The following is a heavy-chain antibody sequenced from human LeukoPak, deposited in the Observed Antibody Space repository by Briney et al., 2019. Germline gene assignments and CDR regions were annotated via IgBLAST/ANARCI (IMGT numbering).Heavy chain of an antibody. Sequence: SETLSLTCTVSGGSISSYYWSWIRQPPGKGLEWIGYIYNDGSTNYSPSLRSRVAISVDTTKNQVPLKLTSLTAADTAVYYCAGDRYSSIWSYYWGQGTLVTVSS. V-gene: IGHV4-59*03. CDR2: IYNDGST. CDR3: AGDRYSSIWSYY. D-gene: IGHD6-13*01. J-gene: IGHJ4*02. CDR1: GGSISSYY.